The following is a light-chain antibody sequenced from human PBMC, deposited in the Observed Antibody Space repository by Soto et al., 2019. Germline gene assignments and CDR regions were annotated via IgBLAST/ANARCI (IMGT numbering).Light chain of an antibody. V-gene: IGKV3-20*01. CDR1: QSVSSSY. CDR3: QQYGSSPWT. Sequence: SVLTPSAGTLSLSPGERATLSCRASQSVSSSYLAWYQQKPGQAPRLLIYGASSRATGIPDRFSGSGSGTDFTLTISRLEPEDFAVYYCQQYGSSPWTFGQGTKVDIK. J-gene: IGKJ1*01. CDR2: GAS.